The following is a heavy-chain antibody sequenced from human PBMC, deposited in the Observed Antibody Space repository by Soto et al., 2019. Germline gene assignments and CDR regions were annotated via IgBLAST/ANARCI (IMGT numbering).Heavy chain of an antibody. V-gene: IGHV3-53*01. CDR1: GFTVSGNC. CDR2: IYSGGST. D-gene: IGHD6-25*01. Sequence: GRSLRLSCAASGFTVSGNCMSWVRQAPGKGLEWVSVIYSGGSTYYADSVKGRFTISRDTSKNTLYLQMNSLRAEDTAVYHCASKRDLDYWGQGTLVTVSS. J-gene: IGHJ4*02. CDR3: ASKRDLDY.